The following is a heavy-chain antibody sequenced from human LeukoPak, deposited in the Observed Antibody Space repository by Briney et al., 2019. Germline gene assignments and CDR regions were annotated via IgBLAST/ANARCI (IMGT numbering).Heavy chain of an antibody. V-gene: IGHV4-4*07. D-gene: IGHD3-22*01. Sequence: SETLSRTCTVSGGSISSYYWSWIRQPAGKGLEWIGRIYTSGSTNYNPSLKSRVTMSVDTSKNQFSLKLSSVTAADTAVYYCARDLDYYDSSGYIGAFDYWGQGTLVTVSS. CDR2: IYTSGST. CDR3: ARDLDYYDSSGYIGAFDY. J-gene: IGHJ4*02. CDR1: GGSISSYY.